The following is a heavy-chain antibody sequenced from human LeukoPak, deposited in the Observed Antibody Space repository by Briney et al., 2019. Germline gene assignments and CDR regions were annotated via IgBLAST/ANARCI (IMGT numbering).Heavy chain of an antibody. Sequence: GASVKVSCKTSGYTFASYGISWVRQAPGQGLEWLGWISTYNGNTNYAQKVQGRVTMATDTSTSTAYMELRSLRFDDTAVYYCARPDGRGWDALDYWGQGTLVTVSS. D-gene: IGHD6-19*01. CDR2: ISTYNGNT. CDR3: ARPDGRGWDALDY. J-gene: IGHJ4*02. CDR1: GYTFASYG. V-gene: IGHV1-18*01.